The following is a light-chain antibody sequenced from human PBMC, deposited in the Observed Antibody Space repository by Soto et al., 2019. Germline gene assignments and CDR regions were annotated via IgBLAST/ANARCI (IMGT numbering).Light chain of an antibody. CDR2: KAS. CDR3: QHDKTYSRT. Sequence: DIQMTQSPSTLSASVGDRVTITCRASQYISPWLAWYQQKPGKAPKLLIYKASCLESGVQSSFSGSGSGTEFTLTISSLQPDDFATYYCQHDKTYSRTFGQGTKVEIK. CDR1: QYISPW. J-gene: IGKJ1*01. V-gene: IGKV1-5*03.